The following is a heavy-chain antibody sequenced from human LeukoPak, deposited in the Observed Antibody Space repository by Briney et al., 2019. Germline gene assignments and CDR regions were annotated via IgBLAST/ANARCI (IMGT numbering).Heavy chain of an antibody. CDR3: ARAPPAEDIVVVGTAAGDY. V-gene: IGHV3-21*01. Sequence: PGGSLRLSCAASGFTFSSYSMNWVRQAPGKGLEWVSSISSSSSYIYYADSVKGRFTISGDNAKNSLYLQMNSLRAEDTAVYYCARAPPAEDIVVVGTAAGDYWGQGTLVTVSS. CDR1: GFTFSSYS. CDR2: ISSSSSYI. D-gene: IGHD2-2*01. J-gene: IGHJ4*02.